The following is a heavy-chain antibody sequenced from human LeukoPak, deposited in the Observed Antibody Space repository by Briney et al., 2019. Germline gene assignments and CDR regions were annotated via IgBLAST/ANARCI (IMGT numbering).Heavy chain of an antibody. V-gene: IGHV3-30-3*01. CDR1: GFTFSSYA. Sequence: GGSLRLSCAASGFTFSSYAMHWVRQAPGKGLEWVAVISYDGSNKYYADSVKGRFTISRDNSKNTLYLQMNSLRAEDTAVYYCARGGNRYNWNYGLDPWGQGTLVTVSS. J-gene: IGHJ5*02. D-gene: IGHD1-7*01. CDR2: ISYDGSNK. CDR3: ARGGNRYNWNYGLDP.